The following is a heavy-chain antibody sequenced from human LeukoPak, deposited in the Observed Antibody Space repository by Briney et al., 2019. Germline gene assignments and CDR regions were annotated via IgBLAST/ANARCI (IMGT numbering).Heavy chain of an antibody. D-gene: IGHD2-15*01. CDR3: ARVLACRGGSCYPFDY. V-gene: IGHV4-30-2*01. J-gene: IGHJ4*02. Sequence: SETLSLTCTVSGGSISSSSYYWSWIRQPPGKGLEWIGYIYHSGSTYYNPSLKSRVTISVDRSKNQFSLKLSSVTAADTAVYYCARVLACRGGSCYPFDYWGQGTLVTVSS. CDR2: IYHSGST. CDR1: GGSISSSSYY.